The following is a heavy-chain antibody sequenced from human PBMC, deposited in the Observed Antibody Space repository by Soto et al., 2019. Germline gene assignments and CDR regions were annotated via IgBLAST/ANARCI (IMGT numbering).Heavy chain of an antibody. CDR2: IRSKAYGGAP. V-gene: IGHV3-49*03. CDR3: TRAGGYDFWIDY. J-gene: IGHJ4*02. D-gene: IGHD3-3*01. Sequence: GGSLRLSCTVSGFTFGDYGMSWFRQAPGKGLEWVGFIRSKAYGGAPQYAASVSGRFTISRDDSKSVAYLQMNSLKTEDTAIYYCTRAGGYDFWIDYWGQGTLVTVSS. CDR1: GFTFGDYG.